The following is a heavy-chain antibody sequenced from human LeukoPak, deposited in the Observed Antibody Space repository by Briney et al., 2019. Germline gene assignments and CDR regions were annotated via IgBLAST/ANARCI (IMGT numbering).Heavy chain of an antibody. J-gene: IGHJ4*01. CDR2: ISDSSSAI. V-gene: IGHV3-48*01. D-gene: IGHD4-17*01. Sequence: PGGSLRLSCAASGFTFSTHSMNWVRQAPGKGLEWVSYISDSSSAIYYADSVKGRFTISRDNAKNSLYLQMNSLRAEDTAVYFCARGPYGDYIDAFDYWGHGTLVTVSS. CDR3: ARGPYGDYIDAFDY. CDR1: GFTFSTHS.